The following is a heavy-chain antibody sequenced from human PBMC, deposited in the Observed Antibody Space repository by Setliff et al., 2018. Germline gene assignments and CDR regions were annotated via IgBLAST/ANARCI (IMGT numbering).Heavy chain of an antibody. CDR2: IYYSGST. J-gene: IGHJ6*03. D-gene: IGHD6-19*01. CDR1: GDSMSFSY. V-gene: IGHV4-59*12. CDR3: AREQWLDPPGYYYMDV. Sequence: PSETLSLTCSVSGDSMSFSYWSWIRQPPGKGLEWIGYIYYSGSTDSHPSLKSRVSISIDTSKNQFSLKLNSVTAADMAVYYCAREQWLDPPGYYYMDVWAKGTTVTVSS.